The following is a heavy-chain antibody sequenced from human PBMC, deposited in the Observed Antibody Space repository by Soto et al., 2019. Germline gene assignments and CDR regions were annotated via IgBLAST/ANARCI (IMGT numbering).Heavy chain of an antibody. CDR3: AARAKNYYGMDV. J-gene: IGHJ6*02. V-gene: IGHV1-3*01. Sequence: GASVKVSCKASGYTFTGYYMHWVRQAPGQRLEWMGWINAGNGNTKYSQKFQGRVTITRDTSASTAYMELSSLRSEDTAVYYCAARAKNYYGMDVWGQGTTVTVSS. CDR2: INAGNGNT. CDR1: GYTFTGYY.